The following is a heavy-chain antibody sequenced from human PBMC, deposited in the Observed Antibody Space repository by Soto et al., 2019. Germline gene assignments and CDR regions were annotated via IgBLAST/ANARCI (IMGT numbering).Heavy chain of an antibody. Sequence: QVQLVQSGAKVEKPGASVKVSCKASGYTFTTYDINWVRQAPGQGLEWMGWMDPTSGNTGYAQNFQGRVTMTRDNPITTAYLELNSLRFDDTAVYYCATFWRSRFDYWGQGTLVTVST. D-gene: IGHD3-3*01. CDR3: ATFWRSRFDY. V-gene: IGHV1-8*01. CDR1: GYTFTTYD. J-gene: IGHJ4*02. CDR2: MDPTSGNT.